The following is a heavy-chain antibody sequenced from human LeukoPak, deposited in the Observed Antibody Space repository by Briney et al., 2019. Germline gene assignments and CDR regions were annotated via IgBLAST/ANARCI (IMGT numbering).Heavy chain of an antibody. J-gene: IGHJ4*02. CDR2: IHPSGGST. CDR1: GYTFTTYY. D-gene: IGHD6-6*01. V-gene: IGHV1-46*01. Sequence: ASVKVSCKVTGYTFTTYYMHWVRQAPGQGLEWMGIIHPSGGSTSNAQKFQGRVTMTRDTSTSTDYMELSSLRSEDTAVYYCARDSGSSSIDYWGQGTLVTVSS. CDR3: ARDSGSSSIDY.